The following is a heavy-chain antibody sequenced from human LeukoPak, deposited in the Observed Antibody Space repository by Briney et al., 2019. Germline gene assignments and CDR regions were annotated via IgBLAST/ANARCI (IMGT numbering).Heavy chain of an antibody. Sequence: ASVKVSCKASGFTFTSSAMQWVRQARGQRLEWIGWIVVGSGNTNYAQKFQERVTITRDMSTSTAYMELSSLRSEDTAVYYCAAGPNFDWLPSYFDYWGQGTLVTVSS. CDR3: AAGPNFDWLPSYFDY. CDR1: GFTFTSSA. V-gene: IGHV1-58*02. D-gene: IGHD3-9*01. CDR2: IVVGSGNT. J-gene: IGHJ4*02.